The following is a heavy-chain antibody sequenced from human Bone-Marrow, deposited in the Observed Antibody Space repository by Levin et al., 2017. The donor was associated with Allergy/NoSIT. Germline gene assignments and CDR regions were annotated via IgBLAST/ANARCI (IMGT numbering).Heavy chain of an antibody. D-gene: IGHD3-22*01. CDR3: AGDSSGYYYAF. V-gene: IGHV3-7*01. CDR2: IKQDGSEK. CDR1: GFTFNSYW. Sequence: GGSLRLSCAASGFTFNSYWMTWVRQAPGKGLEWVANIKQDGSEKYYVDSVKGRFTISRDNAKNSLYLQMNSLRAEDTAVYYCAGDSSGYYYAFWGQGTLVTVSS. J-gene: IGHJ4*02.